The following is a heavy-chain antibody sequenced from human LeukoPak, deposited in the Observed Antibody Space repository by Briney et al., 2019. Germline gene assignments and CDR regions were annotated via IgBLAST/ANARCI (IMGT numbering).Heavy chain of an antibody. V-gene: IGHV3-21*01. J-gene: IGHJ4*02. CDR3: ARDTSRNDLDY. CDR1: GFTFSSFG. Sequence: KAGGSLRLSCAVSGFTFSSFGMNWVRQAPGKGLEWVSSISSSGNYIYYADSVKGRFTISRDNAKNSLYLQMSSLRAEDTAVYYCARDTSRNDLDYWGQGTLVTVSS. CDR2: ISSSGNYI. D-gene: IGHD1-1*01.